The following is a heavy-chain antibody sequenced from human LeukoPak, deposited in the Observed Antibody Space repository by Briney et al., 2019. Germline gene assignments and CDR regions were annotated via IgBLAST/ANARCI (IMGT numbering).Heavy chain of an antibody. D-gene: IGHD2-21*01. V-gene: IGHV3-48*01. CDR1: GLTVTNAW. CDR3: ARDGPWSWDC. CDR2: ISSSSSTI. Sequence: PGGSLRLSCAASGLTVTNAWMNWVRQAPGKGLEWVSYISSSSSTIYYADSVKGRFTISRDNAKNSLYLQMNSLRAEDTAVYYCARDGPWSWDCWGQGTLVTVSS. J-gene: IGHJ4*02.